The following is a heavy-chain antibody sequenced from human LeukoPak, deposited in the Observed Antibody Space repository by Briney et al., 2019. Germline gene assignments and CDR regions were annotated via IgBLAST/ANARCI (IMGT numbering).Heavy chain of an antibody. V-gene: IGHV3-23*01. CDR2: TSGSGGST. Sequence: SGGSLRLSCAASGFTFSSYAMSWVRQAPGKGLEWVSATSGSGGSTYYADSVKGRFTISRDNSKNTLYLQMNSLRADDTAVYYCAKDRANSIFDYWGQGTLVTVSS. CDR1: GFTFSSYA. J-gene: IGHJ4*02. D-gene: IGHD4/OR15-4a*01. CDR3: AKDRANSIFDY.